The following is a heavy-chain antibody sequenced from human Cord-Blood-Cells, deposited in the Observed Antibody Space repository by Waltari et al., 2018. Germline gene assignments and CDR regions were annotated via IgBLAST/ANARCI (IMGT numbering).Heavy chain of an antibody. CDR1: GGSISSYY. Sequence: QVQLQESGPGLVKPSETLSLTCTVSGGSISSYYWSWLRQPPGKGLEWIGYIYYSGSTNYHPSLKSRVTISVDTSKNQFSLKLSSVTAADTAVYYCARSRYSSSWLHSHFDYWGQGTLVTVSS. J-gene: IGHJ4*02. D-gene: IGHD6-13*01. V-gene: IGHV4-59*01. CDR2: IYYSGST. CDR3: ARSRYSSSWLHSHFDY.